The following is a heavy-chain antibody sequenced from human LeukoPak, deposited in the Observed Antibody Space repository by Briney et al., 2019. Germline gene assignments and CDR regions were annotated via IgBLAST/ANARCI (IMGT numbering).Heavy chain of an antibody. CDR2: IRSKATDYAT. Sequence: GGSLRLSCAASGFTFSSYGMHWVRQASGKGLEWVGRIRSKATDYATAYAASVKGRFTISRDDSKNTAYLQMNSLKTEDTAVYYCTRRNDILAGYGFDYWGQGTLVTVSS. CDR1: GFTFSSYG. J-gene: IGHJ4*02. V-gene: IGHV3-73*01. D-gene: IGHD3-9*01. CDR3: TRRNDILAGYGFDY.